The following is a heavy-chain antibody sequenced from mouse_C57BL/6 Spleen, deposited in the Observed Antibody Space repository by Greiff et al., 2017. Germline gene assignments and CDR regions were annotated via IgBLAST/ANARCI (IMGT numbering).Heavy chain of an antibody. D-gene: IGHD1-1*01. CDR3: ARSHYGSSSAWFAY. CDR2: IDPSDSYT. Sequence: QVQLQQPGAELVMPGASVKLSCKASGYTFTSYWMHWVKQRPGQGLEWIGEIDPSDSYTNYNQKFKGKSTLTVDKSSSTAYMQRSSLTSEDSAVYYCARSHYGSSSAWFAYWGQGTLVTVSA. CDR1: GYTFTSYW. J-gene: IGHJ3*01. V-gene: IGHV1-69*01.